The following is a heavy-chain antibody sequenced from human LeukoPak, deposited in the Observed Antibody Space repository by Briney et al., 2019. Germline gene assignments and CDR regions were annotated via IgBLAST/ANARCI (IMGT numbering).Heavy chain of an antibody. Sequence: ASVKVSCKPSGYTFTSYYMHWVRQAPGQGLEWMGIINPSGGDTSYAQKFQGRVATTRDPSTSTVYMEVVSLRPEDTAVYYCARDSPYDSSGYYPFSGDYWGQGTLVTVSS. J-gene: IGHJ4*02. CDR2: INPSGGDT. CDR1: GYTFTSYY. V-gene: IGHV1-46*01. D-gene: IGHD3-22*01. CDR3: ARDSPYDSSGYYPFSGDY.